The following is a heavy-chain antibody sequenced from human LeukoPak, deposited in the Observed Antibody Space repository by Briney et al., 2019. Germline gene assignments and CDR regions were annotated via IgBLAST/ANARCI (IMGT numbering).Heavy chain of an antibody. Sequence: GGSLRLSCAASGFTFSRFAMSWVRQAPGKGLEWVSTISGSGGTTNYADSVKGRFTFSRDHSKNTLYLQMNSLRAEDTAVYYCAKDLPDYGDYIEGYWGQGTLVTVSS. V-gene: IGHV3-23*01. CDR1: GFTFSRFA. J-gene: IGHJ4*02. CDR3: AKDLPDYGDYIEGY. CDR2: ISGSGGTT. D-gene: IGHD4-17*01.